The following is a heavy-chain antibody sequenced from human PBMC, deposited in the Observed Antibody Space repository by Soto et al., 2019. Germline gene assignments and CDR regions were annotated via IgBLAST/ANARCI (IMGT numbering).Heavy chain of an antibody. V-gene: IGHV1-58*01. Sequence: GASVKVSCKASGFTFTSSAVQWVRQARGQRLEWIGWIVVGSGNTNYAQKFQERVTITRDMSTSTAYMELSSLRSEDTAVYYCAASSPRYYYDSSAVWGQGTTVTVSS. J-gene: IGHJ6*02. D-gene: IGHD3-22*01. CDR2: IVVGSGNT. CDR3: AASSPRYYYDSSAV. CDR1: GFTFTSSA.